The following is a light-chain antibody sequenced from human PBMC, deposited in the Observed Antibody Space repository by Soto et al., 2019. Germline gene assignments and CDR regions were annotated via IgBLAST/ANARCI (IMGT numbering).Light chain of an antibody. V-gene: IGKV3-15*01. Sequence: EIVMTQSPATLSLSPGERAALSCRASQSVSTNLAWYQQKPGQAPRLLIYGASTRATGLPARFSGSGSGTQFTLTISSLQSEDFAVYYCQQYNNWPITFGQGTRLEI. CDR3: QQYNNWPIT. CDR1: QSVSTN. CDR2: GAS. J-gene: IGKJ5*01.